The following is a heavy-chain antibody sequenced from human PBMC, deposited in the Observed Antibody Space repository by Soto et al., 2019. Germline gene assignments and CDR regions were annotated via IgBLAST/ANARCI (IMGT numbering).Heavy chain of an antibody. D-gene: IGHD2-15*01. CDR3: AKDTYCSGGSCPLGAFDI. CDR1: GFTFTNYA. V-gene: IGHV3-23*01. CDR2: ISGSGGST. Sequence: PGGSLRLSCAASGFTFTNYAMTWVRQAPGKGLEWVSSISGSGGSTYYADSVKGRFTISRDNSKNTLYLQMNSLRAEDTAVYYCAKDTYCSGGSCPLGAFDIWGQGTMVTVSS. J-gene: IGHJ3*02.